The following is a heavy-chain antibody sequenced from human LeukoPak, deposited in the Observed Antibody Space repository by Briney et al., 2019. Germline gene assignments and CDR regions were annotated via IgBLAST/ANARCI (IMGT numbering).Heavy chain of an antibody. CDR3: ARGAAVAAAVFDY. V-gene: IGHV3-7*01. J-gene: IGHJ4*02. CDR1: GFTFSSSW. D-gene: IGHD2-15*01. Sequence: PGGSLRLSCAASGFTFSSSWMAWVRQAPGQGLERLPSIKPDGSEKYYVDSVKGRFIISRDNAKNSLHLQMNSLRAEDTAVYYCARGAAVAAAVFDYWGQGILATVSS. CDR2: IKPDGSEK.